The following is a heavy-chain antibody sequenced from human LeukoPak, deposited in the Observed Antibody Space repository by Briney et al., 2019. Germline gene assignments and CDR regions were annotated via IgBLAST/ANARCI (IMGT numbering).Heavy chain of an antibody. J-gene: IGHJ4*02. CDR3: ARVADSYGSTLYYFDY. V-gene: IGHV3-48*01. Sequence: PGGSLRLSCAASGFTFSSYSMNWVRQAPGKGLEWVSYISSSSSTIYYADSVKGRFTISRDNAKNSLYLQMNSLRAEDTAVYYCARVADSYGSTLYYFDYWGQGTPVTVSS. CDR2: ISSSSSTI. CDR1: GFTFSSYS. D-gene: IGHD5-18*01.